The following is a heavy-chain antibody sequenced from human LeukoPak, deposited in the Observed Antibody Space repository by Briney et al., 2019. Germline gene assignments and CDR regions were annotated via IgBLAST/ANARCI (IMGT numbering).Heavy chain of an antibody. Sequence: PSETLSLTCTVSGGTISSYYRSWIRQPPGKGLKWIGYIYYSGGTNYNPSLKSRVTISVDTSKNQFSLKLSSVTAADTAVYYCAREQQLVRNFDYWGQGTLVTVSS. J-gene: IGHJ4*02. D-gene: IGHD6-13*01. CDR2: IYYSGGT. V-gene: IGHV4-59*01. CDR3: AREQQLVRNFDY. CDR1: GGTISSYY.